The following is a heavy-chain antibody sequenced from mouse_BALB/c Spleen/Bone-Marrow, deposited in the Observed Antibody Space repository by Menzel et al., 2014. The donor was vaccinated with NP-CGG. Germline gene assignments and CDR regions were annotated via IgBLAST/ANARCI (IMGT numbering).Heavy chain of an antibody. Sequence: EVQLQESGPELVKPGASVKMSCKASGYTFASYVMHWVKQKPGQGLEWIGYINPYNDGTKYNEKFKGKATLTSDKSSSTAYMELSSLTSEDSAVYYCASPYYRYDGFAYWGQGTLVTVSA. D-gene: IGHD2-14*01. CDR3: ASPYYRYDGFAY. CDR2: INPYNDGT. CDR1: GYTFASYV. V-gene: IGHV1-14*01. J-gene: IGHJ3*01.